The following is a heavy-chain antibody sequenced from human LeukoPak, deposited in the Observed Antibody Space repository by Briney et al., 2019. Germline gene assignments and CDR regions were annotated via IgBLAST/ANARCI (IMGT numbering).Heavy chain of an antibody. V-gene: IGHV4-4*01. CDR3: ARAGARFHEIAVAALRGPFDY. CDR1: GGSISSSNW. CDR2: IYHSGST. D-gene: IGHD6-19*01. J-gene: IGHJ4*02. Sequence: SGTLSLTCAVSGGSISSSNWWSWVRQPPGKGLEWIGEIYHSGSTNYNPSLKSRVTISVDKSKNQFSLKLSSVTAADTAVYCCARAGARFHEIAVAALRGPFDYWGQGTLVTVSS.